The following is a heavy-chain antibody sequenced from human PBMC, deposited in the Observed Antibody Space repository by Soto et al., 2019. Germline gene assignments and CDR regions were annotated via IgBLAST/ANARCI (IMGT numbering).Heavy chain of an antibody. D-gene: IGHD4-17*01. Sequence: QLQLQESGSGLVKPSQTLSLTCAVSGGSISSGGYSWSWIRPPPGKGLEWIGYIYHSGSSYYNPSLKIRVTISVDRSKNQFSLKLSSVTAADTAVYYCARATVTRVDYWGQGTPVTVSS. CDR3: ARATVTRVDY. CDR1: GGSISSGGYS. CDR2: IYHSGSS. J-gene: IGHJ4*02. V-gene: IGHV4-30-2*01.